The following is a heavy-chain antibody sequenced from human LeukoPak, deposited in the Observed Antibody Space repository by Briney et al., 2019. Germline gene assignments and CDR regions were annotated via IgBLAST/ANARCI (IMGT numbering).Heavy chain of an antibody. CDR1: GFIFNNYA. D-gene: IGHD3-10*01. V-gene: IGHV3-9*01. CDR2: ISWNSGSI. Sequence: GGSLRLSCAGSGFIFNNYAMHWVRQPPGKGLEWVSGISWNSGSIDYADSVKGRFTISRDNAKNTLYLQMNSLRAEDTAVYYCARVRGESPRWFDPWGQGTLVTVSS. J-gene: IGHJ5*02. CDR3: ARVRGESPRWFDP.